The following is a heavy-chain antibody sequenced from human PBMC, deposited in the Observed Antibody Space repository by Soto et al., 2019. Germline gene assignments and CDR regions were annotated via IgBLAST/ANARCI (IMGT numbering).Heavy chain of an antibody. CDR3: ARGGYDYRNFAY. CDR1: GFTFNSYD. CDR2: ISSSGNI. V-gene: IGHV3-48*02. D-gene: IGHD5-12*01. J-gene: IGHJ4*02. Sequence: EVQLVESGGDLVQPGGSLRLSCTASGFTFNSYDMNWVRQAPGKGLEWISYISSSGNIYYADSVKGRFTISRDNAKNSLYLQMNSLRDDDTAVYYCARGGYDYRNFAYWGQGTLVTVSS.